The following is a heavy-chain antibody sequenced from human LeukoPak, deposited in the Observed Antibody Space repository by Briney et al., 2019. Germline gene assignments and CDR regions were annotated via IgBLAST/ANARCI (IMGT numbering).Heavy chain of an antibody. Sequence: GGSLRLSCTASGFTFGDYGMNWVRQAPGKGLEWVSFIRSKAYGGTTEYAASVKGRFTMSRDDSKSIAYLQMNSLKTEDTAVYYCTGSFGELTFFDYWGQGTLVIVSS. V-gene: IGHV3-49*04. CDR1: GFTFGDYG. J-gene: IGHJ4*02. CDR3: TGSFGELTFFDY. CDR2: IRSKAYGGTT. D-gene: IGHD3-10*01.